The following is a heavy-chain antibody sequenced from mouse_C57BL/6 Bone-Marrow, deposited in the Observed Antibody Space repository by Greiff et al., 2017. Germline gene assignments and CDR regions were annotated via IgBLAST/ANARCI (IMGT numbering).Heavy chain of an antibody. J-gene: IGHJ2*01. CDR3: AREGLGPLFDY. D-gene: IGHD4-1*01. CDR2: IYPGSGST. Sequence: VQLQESGAELVKPGASVKMSCKASGYTFTSYWITWVKQRPGQGLEWIGDIYPGSGSTNYNEKFKSKATLTVDTSSSTAYMQLSSLTSEDSAVYYCAREGLGPLFDYWGQGTTLTVSS. CDR1: GYTFTSYW. V-gene: IGHV1-55*01.